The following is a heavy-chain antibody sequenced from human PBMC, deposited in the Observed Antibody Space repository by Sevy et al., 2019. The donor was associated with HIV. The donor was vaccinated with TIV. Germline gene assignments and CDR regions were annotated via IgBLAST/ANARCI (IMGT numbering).Heavy chain of an antibody. CDR2: IKQDGSEK. Sequence: AGSLRLSCAASGFTFSRYWMTWVLQAPGKALEWVANIKQDGSEKYSVDSVKGRFTISRDNAKNSLYLQMNSLRAEDTALYYCARVHDDSSGFHLDYWGQGTLVTVSS. CDR3: ARVHDDSSGFHLDY. J-gene: IGHJ4*02. D-gene: IGHD3-22*01. CDR1: GFTFSRYW. V-gene: IGHV3-7*01.